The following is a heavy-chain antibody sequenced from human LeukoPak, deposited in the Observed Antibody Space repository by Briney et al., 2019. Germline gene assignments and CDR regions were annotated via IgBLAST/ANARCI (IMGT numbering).Heavy chain of an antibody. Sequence: SETLSLTCTVSGYSISSGYYWVWIRQPPGKGLEWIGSIYHSGSTYYNPSLKSRVTISVDTSKNQFSLKLSSVTAADTAVYYCARAFYELTDAFDIWGQGTMVTVPS. V-gene: IGHV4-38-2*02. CDR3: ARAFYELTDAFDI. CDR2: IYHSGST. D-gene: IGHD5/OR15-5a*01. CDR1: GYSISSGYY. J-gene: IGHJ3*02.